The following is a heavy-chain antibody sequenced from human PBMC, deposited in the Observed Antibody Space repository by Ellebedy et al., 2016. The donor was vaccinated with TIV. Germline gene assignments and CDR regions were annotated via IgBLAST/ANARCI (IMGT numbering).Heavy chain of an antibody. J-gene: IGHJ4*02. V-gene: IGHV3-7*03. D-gene: IGHD3-10*01. CDR3: AIRGCY. Sequence: GESLKISCAASGFTFTTYWMSWVRQAPGKGLEWVANIKQDGSEKYYVDSVKGRFTISRDNAKNSLYLQMNSLRAEDTAVYYCAIRGCYWGQGTLVIVSS. CDR2: IKQDGSEK. CDR1: GFTFTTYW.